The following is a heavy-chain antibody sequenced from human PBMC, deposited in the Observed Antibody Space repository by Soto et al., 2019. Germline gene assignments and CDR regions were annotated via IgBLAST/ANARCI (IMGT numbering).Heavy chain of an antibody. D-gene: IGHD3-3*01. J-gene: IGHJ3*02. CDR1: GGSFSGYY. CDR2: INHSGST. CDR3: ARSGYDFWSGFSDI. Sequence: PSETLSLTCAVYGGSFSGYYWSWIRQPPGKGLEWIGEINHSGSTNYNPSLKSRVTISVDTSKNQFSLKLSSVTAADTAVYYCARSGYDFWSGFSDIWGQGTMVTVS. V-gene: IGHV4-34*01.